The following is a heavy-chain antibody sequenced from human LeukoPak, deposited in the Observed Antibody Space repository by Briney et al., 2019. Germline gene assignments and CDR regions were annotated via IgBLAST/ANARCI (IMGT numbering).Heavy chain of an antibody. CDR2: IYYSGST. Sequence: SETLSLTFTVSGGSISSSSYYWGWIRQPPGKGLEWIGSIYYSGSTYYNPSLKSRVTISVDTSKNQFSLKLSSVTAADTAVYYCASHREGRRRDAFDIWGQGTMVTVSS. CDR1: GGSISSSSYY. J-gene: IGHJ3*02. D-gene: IGHD1-26*01. V-gene: IGHV4-39*01. CDR3: ASHREGRRRDAFDI.